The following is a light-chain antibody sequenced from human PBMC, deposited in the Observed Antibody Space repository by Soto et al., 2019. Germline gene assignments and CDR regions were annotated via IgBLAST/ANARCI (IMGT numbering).Light chain of an antibody. Sequence: QSALTQPASVSGSPGQSITISCTGTSSDVGGYNYVSWYQQHPGKAPKLMIYDVSNRPSGVSNRFSGSKSGNTASLTISGLQPEDEADYFCSSYTISSTLEEVVFGGGTKLTVL. CDR2: DVS. V-gene: IGLV2-14*01. CDR3: SSYTISSTLEEVV. CDR1: SSDVGGYNY. J-gene: IGLJ2*01.